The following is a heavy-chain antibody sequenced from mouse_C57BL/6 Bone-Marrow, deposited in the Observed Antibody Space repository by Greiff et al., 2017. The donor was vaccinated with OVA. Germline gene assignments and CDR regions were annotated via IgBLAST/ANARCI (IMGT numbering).Heavy chain of an antibody. CDR2: IYPRSGNT. Sequence: VQLVESGAELARPGASVKLSCKASGYTFTSYGISWVKQRTGQGLEWIGEIYPRSGNTYYNEKFKGKATLTADKSSSTAYMELRSLTSEDSAVYFWARRKFWGNPFAYWGQGTLVTVSA. V-gene: IGHV1-81*01. D-gene: IGHD2-1*01. CDR3: ARRKFWGNPFAY. J-gene: IGHJ3*01. CDR1: GYTFTSYG.